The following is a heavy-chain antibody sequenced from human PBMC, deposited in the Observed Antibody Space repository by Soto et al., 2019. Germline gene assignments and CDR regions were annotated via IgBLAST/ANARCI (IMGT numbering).Heavy chain of an antibody. Sequence: PSETLSLTCAVYGGSFSGYYWSWIRQPPGKGLEWIGEINHSGSTNYNPSLKSRVTISVDTSKNQFSLKLSSVTAADTAVYYCARGLRPDSASKRPFFDYWGQGTLVTVSS. CDR1: GGSFSGYY. D-gene: IGHD5-18*01. J-gene: IGHJ4*02. CDR2: INHSGST. V-gene: IGHV4-34*01. CDR3: ARGLRPDSASKRPFFDY.